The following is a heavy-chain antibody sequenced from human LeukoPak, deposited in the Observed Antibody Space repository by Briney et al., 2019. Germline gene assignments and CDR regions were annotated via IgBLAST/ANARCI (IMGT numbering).Heavy chain of an antibody. CDR1: GFTFSSYS. D-gene: IGHD3-10*01. V-gene: IGHV3-21*04. J-gene: IGHJ6*03. CDR3: AKGVTLARGPHMDV. CDR2: ISSSSSYI. Sequence: GGSLRLSCAASGFTFSSYSMNWVRQAPGKGLEWVSSISSSSSYIYYADSVKGRFTISRDNSKNTLYLQMNSLRAEDTAVYYCAKGVTLARGPHMDVWGKGTTVTISS.